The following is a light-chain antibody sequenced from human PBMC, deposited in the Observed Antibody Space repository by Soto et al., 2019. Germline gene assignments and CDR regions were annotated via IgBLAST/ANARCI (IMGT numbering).Light chain of an antibody. CDR3: QHYGASPRT. CDR2: GAS. CDR1: QSVSSSY. Sequence: EIVLTQSPGTLSLSPGERATLSCRASQSVSSSYLAWYQQKPGQTPRLLIYGASSRATGIPDRFSGGESGSDFTLTISRLEPEDFAVYFCQHYGASPRTFGQGTKVDIK. V-gene: IGKV3-20*01. J-gene: IGKJ1*01.